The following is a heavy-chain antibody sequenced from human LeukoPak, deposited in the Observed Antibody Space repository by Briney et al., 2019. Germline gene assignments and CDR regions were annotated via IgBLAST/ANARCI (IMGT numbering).Heavy chain of an antibody. CDR1: GFTFSSYG. CDR2: IRYDGSGK. J-gene: IGHJ4*02. D-gene: IGHD4-11*01. V-gene: IGHV3-30*02. CDR3: AREGSAGNYGDFDY. Sequence: GGSLRLSCAASGFTFSSYGMHWVRQAPGKGLEWVAFIRYDGSGKYYGDSVKGRFTISRDISKNTLHLQMNSLRAEDTAVYYCAREGSAGNYGDFDYWGQGTLVTVSS.